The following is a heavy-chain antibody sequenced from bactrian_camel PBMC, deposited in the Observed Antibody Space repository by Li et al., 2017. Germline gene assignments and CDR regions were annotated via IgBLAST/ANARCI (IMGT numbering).Heavy chain of an antibody. J-gene: IGHJ4*01. CDR3: AADFLQYCREPRLTY. CDR2: ITSEGIP. V-gene: IGHV3S53*01. D-gene: IGHD1*01. CDR1: GYMDSAST. Sequence: PLVESGGGSVQAGGSLRLSCAASGYMDSASTCMAWFRQAPGMEREGVASITSEGIPIVADSVKGRFTISKDNAKNTLFLQMNSLKPEDTAMYYCAADFLQYCREPRLTYWGQGTQVTVS.